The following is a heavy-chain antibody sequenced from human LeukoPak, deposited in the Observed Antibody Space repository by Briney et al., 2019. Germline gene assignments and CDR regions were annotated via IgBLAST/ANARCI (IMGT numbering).Heavy chain of an antibody. D-gene: IGHD3-3*01. CDR2: ISGSGGST. J-gene: IGHJ4*02. Sequence: PGGSLRLSCAASGFTFSSYAMSWVRQAPGKGLEWVSAISGSGGSTYYADSVKGRFTISRDNSKNTLYLQMNSPRAEDTAVYYCAKAVPRITIFGVVISSTYFDYWGQGTLVTVSS. V-gene: IGHV3-23*01. CDR3: AKAVPRITIFGVVISSTYFDY. CDR1: GFTFSSYA.